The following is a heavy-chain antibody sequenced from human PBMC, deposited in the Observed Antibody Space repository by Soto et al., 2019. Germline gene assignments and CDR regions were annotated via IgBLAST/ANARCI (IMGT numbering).Heavy chain of an antibody. CDR3: AADQSYGDPPNFDY. D-gene: IGHD4-17*01. CDR2: IVVGSGNT. V-gene: IGHV1-58*01. Sequence: QMQLVQSGPEVKKPGTSVKVSCKASGFTFTSSAVQWVRQARGQRLEWIGWIVVGSGNTNYAQKFQERVTITRDMSTSTAYMELSSLRSEDTAVCYCAADQSYGDPPNFDYWGQGTLVTVSS. J-gene: IGHJ4*02. CDR1: GFTFTSSA.